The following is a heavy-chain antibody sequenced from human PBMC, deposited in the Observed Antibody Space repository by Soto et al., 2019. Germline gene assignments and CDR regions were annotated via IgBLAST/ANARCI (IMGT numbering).Heavy chain of an antibody. D-gene: IGHD3-10*01. Sequence: SETLSITCAFYVGSFSGYYWSWIRQPPGKGLEWIGEINHSGSTNYNPSLKSRVTISVDTSKNQFSLKLSSVTAADTAVYYCARLWFGELLTYYYGMDVWGQGTTVTVSS. V-gene: IGHV4-34*01. J-gene: IGHJ6*01. CDR1: VGSFSGYY. CDR2: INHSGST. CDR3: ARLWFGELLTYYYGMDV.